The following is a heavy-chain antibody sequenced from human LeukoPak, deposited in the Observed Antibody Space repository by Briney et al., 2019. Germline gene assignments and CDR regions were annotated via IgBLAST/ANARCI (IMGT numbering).Heavy chain of an antibody. CDR2: INPNSGGT. J-gene: IGHJ4*02. V-gene: IGHV1-2*02. CDR3: ARRAVAGTFLIDY. Sequence: ASVKVSCKASGYTFTGYYMHWVRQAPGQGLEWMGWINPNSGGTNYAQKFQGRVTMTRDTSISTAYMELSRLRSDDTAVYYCARRAVAGTFLIDYWGQGTLVTVSS. D-gene: IGHD6-13*01. CDR1: GYTFTGYY.